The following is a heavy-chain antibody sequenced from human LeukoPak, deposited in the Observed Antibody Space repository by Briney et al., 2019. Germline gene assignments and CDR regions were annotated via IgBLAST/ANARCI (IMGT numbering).Heavy chain of an antibody. Sequence: SGRSLRLSCAASGLTFSSHWMHWVRQAPGKGLEWVASIKEDGSERQYVDSVKGRFSISRDNTKGSLFLQLNSLRAEDTAVYYCARDLGYCTNGVCYTRFDYWGQGTLVAVSS. V-gene: IGHV3-7*03. CDR3: ARDLGYCTNGVCYTRFDY. CDR2: IKEDGSER. D-gene: IGHD2-8*01. J-gene: IGHJ4*02. CDR1: GLTFSSHW.